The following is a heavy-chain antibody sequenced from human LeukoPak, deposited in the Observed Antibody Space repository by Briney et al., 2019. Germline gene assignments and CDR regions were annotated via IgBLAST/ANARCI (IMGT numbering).Heavy chain of an antibody. D-gene: IGHD2/OR15-2a*01. J-gene: IGHJ4*02. CDR3: ARVIVTVPGQSDYFDY. Sequence: GGSLRLSCATSGFTFSNYWMCWVRQAPGKGLEWVANIRQDGGDKYYADSVKGRFTISRDNAKNSLYLQMNSLRAEDTAVYFCARVIVTVPGQSDYFDYWGQGTLVTFSS. V-gene: IGHV3-7*03. CDR1: GFTFSNYW. CDR2: IRQDGGDK.